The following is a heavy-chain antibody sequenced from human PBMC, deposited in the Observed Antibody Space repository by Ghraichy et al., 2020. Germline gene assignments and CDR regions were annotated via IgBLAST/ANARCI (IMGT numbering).Heavy chain of an antibody. CDR2: MNPNSGNT. CDR3: ARGPRGDSYGDY. D-gene: IGHD5-18*01. Sequence: ASVKVSCKASGYTFSSYDITWVRQATGQGLEWMGWMNPNSGNTGYAQNFQGRVTMTRTTSISTAYMELSSLRSEDTAVYYCARGPRGDSYGDYWGQGTLVTVSS. J-gene: IGHJ4*02. V-gene: IGHV1-8*01. CDR1: GYTFSSYD.